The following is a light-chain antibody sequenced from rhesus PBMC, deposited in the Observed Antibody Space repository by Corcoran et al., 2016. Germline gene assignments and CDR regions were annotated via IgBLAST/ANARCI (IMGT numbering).Light chain of an antibody. Sequence: QSALTQPPSASKSLGQSGTISCTGTSSDIGGYNGVNWYQQHSGTAPRLLIYDVSTGPSGAPDRFSEAKSGNTASLTISGLQAEDDADYYCCSYRGVSTYIFGAGTRLTVL. V-gene: IGLV2-38*01. J-gene: IGLJ1*01. CDR1: SSDIGGYNG. CDR2: DVS. CDR3: CSYRGVSTYI.